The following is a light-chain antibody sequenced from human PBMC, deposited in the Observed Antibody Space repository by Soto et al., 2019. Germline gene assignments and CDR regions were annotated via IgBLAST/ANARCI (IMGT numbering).Light chain of an antibody. V-gene: IGKV3-11*01. CDR2: DAS. CDR3: QQRKNWPPIT. J-gene: IGKJ5*01. Sequence: EVELTQSPAILSLSPGETATLSCRASQSADKFLAWYQQRPGQPPRLLIFDASNRATGVPVRFSGSGSGTVFTLTIGSLEPEDSAVYYCQQRKNWPPITFGQGTRLEIK. CDR1: QSADKF.